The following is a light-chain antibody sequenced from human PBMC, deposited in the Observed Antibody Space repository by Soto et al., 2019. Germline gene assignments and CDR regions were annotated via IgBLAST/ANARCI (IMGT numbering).Light chain of an antibody. CDR2: EAT. J-gene: IGLJ2*01. Sequence: QSVLTQPASVSGSPGQSITISCTGSSSDVGFHNYVAWYQQRPGEVPKLIISEATNRPSGVSGRFSGSKSGNTASLTVAGLQAEDEGHYYCGSYTSAFTLVFGGGTKLTVL. V-gene: IGLV2-14*01. CDR1: SSDVGFHNY. CDR3: GSYTSAFTLV.